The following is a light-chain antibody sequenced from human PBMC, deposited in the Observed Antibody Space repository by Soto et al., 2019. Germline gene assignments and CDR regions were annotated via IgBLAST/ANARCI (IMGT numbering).Light chain of an antibody. CDR1: SSDVGGYDY. J-gene: IGLJ1*01. V-gene: IGLV2-14*01. Sequence: QSVLTQPASVSGSPGQSITISCTGTSSDVGGYDYVSWYQQLPDKAPKLMLYEVSNRPSGVSSRFSGSKSGNTASLTISGLQAEDEADYYCSSFTSSDTLVFGTGTKGTVL. CDR2: EVS. CDR3: SSFTSSDTLV.